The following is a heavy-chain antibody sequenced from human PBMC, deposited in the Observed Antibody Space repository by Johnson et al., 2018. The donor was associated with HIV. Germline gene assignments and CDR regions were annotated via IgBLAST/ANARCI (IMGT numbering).Heavy chain of an antibody. J-gene: IGHJ3*02. CDR3: ARAYRSIVVRDPPDAFDI. V-gene: IGHV3-7*02. CDR2: ITQDGSEK. D-gene: IGHD3-10*01. Sequence: VQLVESGGGVVQPGRSLGLSCAASGFTFSNYWMSWVRQAPGKGLEWVANITQDGSEKYYVDSVKGRFTISRDNAKSSLYLQMNSLRAEDTAVYYCARAYRSIVVRDPPDAFDIWGQGTMVTVSS. CDR1: GFTFSNYW.